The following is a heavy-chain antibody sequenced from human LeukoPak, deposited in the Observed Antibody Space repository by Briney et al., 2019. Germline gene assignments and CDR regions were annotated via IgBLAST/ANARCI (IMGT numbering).Heavy chain of an antibody. J-gene: IGHJ4*02. CDR2: GGST. Sequence: GGSTYYADSVKGRFTISRDNSKNTLYLQMNSLRAEDTAVYYCAKTLSTNDFWSGYPPYYFDYWGQGTLVTVSS. V-gene: IGHV3-23*01. D-gene: IGHD3-3*01. CDR3: AKTLSTNDFWSGYPPYYFDY.